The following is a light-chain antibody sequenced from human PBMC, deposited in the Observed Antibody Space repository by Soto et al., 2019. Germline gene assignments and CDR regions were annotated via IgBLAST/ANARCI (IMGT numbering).Light chain of an antibody. CDR1: QTISSW. Sequence: IKMTQSPSTLSGSVGDRVTITFRASQTISSWLAWYQQKPGKAPKLLIYKASTLKSGVPSRFSGSGSGTEFTLTISGLQPDDSATYYCQQYNTFWTFGQGTKVDI. J-gene: IGKJ1*01. CDR3: QQYNTFWT. V-gene: IGKV1-5*03. CDR2: KAS.